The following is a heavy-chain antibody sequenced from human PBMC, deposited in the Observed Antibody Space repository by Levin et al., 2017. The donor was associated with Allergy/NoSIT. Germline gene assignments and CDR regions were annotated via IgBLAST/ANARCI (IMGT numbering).Heavy chain of an antibody. D-gene: IGHD3-3*01. CDR1: GYTFTYYT. CDR2: INADNGTT. V-gene: IGHV1-3*01. J-gene: IGHJ3*02. Sequence: ASVKVSCKASGYTFTYYTMHWLRQAPGQRLEWMGWINADNGTTQYSQKFQGRVTITRDTSASTTYMELRSLRPEDSAVYYCARALGTVFGVVIGAFDIWGHGTMVTVSS. CDR3: ARALGTVFGVVIGAFDI.